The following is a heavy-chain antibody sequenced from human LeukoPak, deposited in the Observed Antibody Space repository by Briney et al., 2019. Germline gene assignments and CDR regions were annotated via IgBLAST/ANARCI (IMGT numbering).Heavy chain of an antibody. V-gene: IGHV4-59*01. CDR1: GGSISSYY. D-gene: IGHD2-2*01. CDR3: ASSPLYCSSTSCYSHAFDI. CDR2: IYYSGST. J-gene: IGHJ3*02. Sequence: PSETLSLTCTVSGGSISSYYWSWIRQPPGKGLEWIGHIYYSGSTNYNPSLKSRVTISADTSKKQFSLKLSSVTAADTAVYYCASSPLYCSSTSCYSHAFDIWGQGTMVTVSS.